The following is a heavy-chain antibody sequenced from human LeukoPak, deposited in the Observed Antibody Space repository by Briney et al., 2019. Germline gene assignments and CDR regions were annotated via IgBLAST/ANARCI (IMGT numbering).Heavy chain of an antibody. V-gene: IGHV1-46*01. CDR3: ARVAVAGNFDY. CDR2: INPSGGST. CDR1: GYTFTSYY. J-gene: IGHJ4*02. D-gene: IGHD6-19*01. Sequence: ASVKVPCKASGYTFTSYYMHWVRQAPGQGLEWMGIINPSGGSTSYAQEFQGRVTMTRDTSTSTVYMELSSLRSEDTAVYYCARVAVAGNFDYWGQGTLVTVSS.